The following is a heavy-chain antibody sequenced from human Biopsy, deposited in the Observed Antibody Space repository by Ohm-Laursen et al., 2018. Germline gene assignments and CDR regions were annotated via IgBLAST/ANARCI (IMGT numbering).Heavy chain of an antibody. CDR1: GFTFNNYG. V-gene: IGHV3-30*18. CDR3: AKDRYNYTPIGGFSMDV. CDR2: IFYDGSNT. D-gene: IGHD5-18*01. J-gene: IGHJ6*02. Sequence: SLRLSCSDSGFTFNNYGMQWARQAPGKGLEWVAFIFYDGSNTYYADSVKGRFTISRDNSRDTLYLQMSSLRAEDTAVYYCAKDRYNYTPIGGFSMDVWGQGTTVTVSS.